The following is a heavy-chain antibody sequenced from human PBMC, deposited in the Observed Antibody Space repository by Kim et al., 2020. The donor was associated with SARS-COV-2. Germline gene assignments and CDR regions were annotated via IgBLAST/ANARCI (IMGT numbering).Heavy chain of an antibody. CDR2: ISAYNGNT. J-gene: IGHJ6*02. D-gene: IGHD2-2*01. CDR1: GYTFTSYG. CDR3: ARVLVPAARAYYYYYGMDV. Sequence: ASVKVSCKASGYTFTSYGISWVRQAPGQGLEWMGWISAYNGNTNYAQKLQGRVTMTTDTSTSTAYMELRSLRSDDTAVYYCARVLVPAARAYYYYYGMDVWGQGTTVTVPS. V-gene: IGHV1-18*04.